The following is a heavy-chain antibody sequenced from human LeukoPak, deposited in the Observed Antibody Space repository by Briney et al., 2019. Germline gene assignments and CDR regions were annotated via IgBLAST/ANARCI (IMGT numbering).Heavy chain of an antibody. D-gene: IGHD1-26*01. Sequence: PGGSLRLSCAASGFTFSSYAMHWVRQAPGKGLEWVAVISYDGSNKYYADSVKGRFTISRDNSKNTLYLQMNSLRAEDTAVYYCARDQWELLRYYYYYYMDVWGKGTTVTVS. V-gene: IGHV3-30-3*01. J-gene: IGHJ6*03. CDR1: GFTFSSYA. CDR3: ARDQWELLRYYYYYYMDV. CDR2: ISYDGSNK.